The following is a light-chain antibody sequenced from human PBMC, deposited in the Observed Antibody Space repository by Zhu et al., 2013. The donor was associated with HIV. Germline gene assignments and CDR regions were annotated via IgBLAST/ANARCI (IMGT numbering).Light chain of an antibody. Sequence: DIVLTQSPESLTVSLGERATITCKSSHDLFHMSKRMTYLAWYQQKPGLPPKLLFYWSSHRESGVPDRFSGSGSGRDFTLTISSLQAEDVAVYYCQQYASTPTFGQGTRLEIK. J-gene: IGKJ2*01. CDR2: WSS. CDR3: QQYASTPT. CDR1: HDLFHMSKRMTY. V-gene: IGKV4-1*01.